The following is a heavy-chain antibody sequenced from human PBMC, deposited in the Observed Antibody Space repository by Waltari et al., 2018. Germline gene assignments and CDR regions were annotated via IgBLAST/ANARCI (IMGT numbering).Heavy chain of an antibody. Sequence: VQLQESGPGLVQPSETLSLSCAVSGASITSHFWSWIRQAPGKGLEWIGYMYFSGTHNYNPSLKSRVTISIDTSKNHFSLNLRSVTAADTAIYYCARLPRGSVIIGAFDIWGQGTQVTVSS. CDR1: GASITSHF. J-gene: IGHJ3*02. CDR3: ARLPRGSVIIGAFDI. D-gene: IGHD3-22*01. CDR2: MYFSGTH. V-gene: IGHV4-59*11.